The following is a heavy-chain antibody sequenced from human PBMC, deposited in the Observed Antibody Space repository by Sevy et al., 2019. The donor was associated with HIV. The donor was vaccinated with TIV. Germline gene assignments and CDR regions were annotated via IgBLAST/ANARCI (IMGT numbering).Heavy chain of an antibody. Sequence: GGSLRLSCAASGFTFSSYGMHWVRQAPGKGLEWVAVIWYDGSNKYYADSVKGRFTISRDNSKNTLYLQMNSLGAEDTAVYYCAMNYFDCSGSSFFFDYWGQGTLVTVSS. V-gene: IGHV3-33*01. CDR2: IWYDGSNK. D-gene: IGHD3-22*01. CDR3: AMNYFDCSGSSFFFDY. J-gene: IGHJ4*02. CDR1: GFTFSSYG.